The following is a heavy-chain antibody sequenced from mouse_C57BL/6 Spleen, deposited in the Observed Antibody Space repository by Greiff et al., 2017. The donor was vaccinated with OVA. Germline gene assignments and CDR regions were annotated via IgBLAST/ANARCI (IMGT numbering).Heavy chain of an antibody. Sequence: VKLVESGPELVKPGASVKISCKASGYAFSSSWMNWVKQRPGKGLEWIGRIYPGDGDTNYNGKFKGKATLTADKSSSTAYMQLSSLTSEDSAVYFCARYVITTVEGFAYWGQGTLVTVSA. CDR3: ARYVITTVEGFAY. CDR1: GYAFSSSW. V-gene: IGHV1-82*01. D-gene: IGHD1-1*01. CDR2: IYPGDGDT. J-gene: IGHJ3*01.